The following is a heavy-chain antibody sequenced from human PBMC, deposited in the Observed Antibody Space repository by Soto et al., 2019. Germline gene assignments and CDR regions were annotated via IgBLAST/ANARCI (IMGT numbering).Heavy chain of an antibody. D-gene: IGHD5-18*01. V-gene: IGHV3-23*01. Sequence: GGSLRLSCAASGFTFSSYAMSWVRQAPGKGLEWVSDISGSGGSTYYADSVKGRFTISRDNSKNTLYLQMNSLRAEDTAVYYCARGDTYPALYYYMDVWGKGTTVTVSS. CDR3: ARGDTYPALYYYMDV. J-gene: IGHJ6*03. CDR1: GFTFSSYA. CDR2: ISGSGGST.